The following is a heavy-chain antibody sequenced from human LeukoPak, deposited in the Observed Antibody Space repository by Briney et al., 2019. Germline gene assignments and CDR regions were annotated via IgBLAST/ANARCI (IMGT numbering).Heavy chain of an antibody. J-gene: IGHJ6*03. D-gene: IGHD2-2*01. CDR3: ARDNEEWGSTSCFMGNCNYYYYMDV. Sequence: GASVKVSCKASGYTFTSYYMHWVRQAPGQGLEWMGWISAYNGNTNYAQKLQGRVTMTTDTSTSTAYMELRSLRSDDTAVYYCARDNEEWGSTSCFMGNCNYYYYMDVWGKGTTVTVSS. V-gene: IGHV1-18*04. CDR2: ISAYNGNT. CDR1: GYTFTSYY.